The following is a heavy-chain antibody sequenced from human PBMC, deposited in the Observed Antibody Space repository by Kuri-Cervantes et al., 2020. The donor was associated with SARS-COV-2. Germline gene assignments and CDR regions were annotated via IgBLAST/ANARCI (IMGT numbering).Heavy chain of an antibody. Sequence: LRLSCAVYGGSFSGYYWSWIRQPPGKGLEWIGENNHSGSTYYNPSLKSLVTISVDTSKNQFSLKLSSVTAADTAVYYCARTPELRNQHPPPETYYYGMDVWGQGTTVTVSS. CDR3: ARTPELRNQHPPPETYYYGMDV. V-gene: IGHV4-34*09. CDR2: NNHSGST. J-gene: IGHJ6*02. D-gene: IGHD3-3*01. CDR1: GGSFSGYY.